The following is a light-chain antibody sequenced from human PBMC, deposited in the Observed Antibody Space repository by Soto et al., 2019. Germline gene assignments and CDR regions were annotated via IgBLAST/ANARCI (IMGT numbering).Light chain of an antibody. V-gene: IGKV3-20*01. J-gene: IGKJ2*01. CDR2: AAS. CDR1: QSIRSTY. Sequence: EIVLTQSPGTLSLSPGERPTLSCRASQSIRSTYLAWYQQKPGQAPRLLIYAASSRATGIPDRFSGSGSGTDFTLTISRLEPEDFAVYYCQQYGSSSYTFGQGTQLEIK. CDR3: QQYGSSSYT.